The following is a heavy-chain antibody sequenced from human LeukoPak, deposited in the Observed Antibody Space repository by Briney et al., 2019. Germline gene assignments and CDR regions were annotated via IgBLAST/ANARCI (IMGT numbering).Heavy chain of an antibody. D-gene: IGHD3-16*02. CDR1: GFTFDDYA. CDR3: ARAKDPNRITFGGVIVIPDYYYYGMDV. V-gene: IGHV3-9*01. Sequence: GGSLRLSCAASGFTFDDYAMHWVRQAPGKGLEWVSGISWNSGSIGYADSVKGRFTISRDNAKNSLYLQMNSLRAEDTAVYYCARAKDPNRITFGGVIVIPDYYYYGMDVWGQGTTVTVSS. J-gene: IGHJ6*02. CDR2: ISWNSGSI.